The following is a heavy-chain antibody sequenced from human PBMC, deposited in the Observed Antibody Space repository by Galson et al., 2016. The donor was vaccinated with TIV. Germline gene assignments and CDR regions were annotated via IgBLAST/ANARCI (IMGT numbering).Heavy chain of an antibody. Sequence: SLRLSCAASGLVVSGNFMTWVRQAPGKGLEWVSLISDTDYTQYAASVRGRFTISRDKSTNIVYLHMDRLRVEDTAVYYCVRERRHCGNECFLRYYFGMDVWGQGTTVTVSS. CDR2: ISDTDYT. D-gene: IGHD2-21*01. J-gene: IGHJ6*02. CDR3: VRERRHCGNECFLRYYFGMDV. V-gene: IGHV3-66*03. CDR1: GLVVSGNF.